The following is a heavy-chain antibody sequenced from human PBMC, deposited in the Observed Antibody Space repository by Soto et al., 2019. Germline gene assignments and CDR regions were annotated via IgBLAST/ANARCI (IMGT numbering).Heavy chain of an antibody. CDR2: IYYSGST. D-gene: IGHD1-1*01. Sequence: QVQLQESGPGLVKPSETLSLTCTVSGGSISSYYWSWIRQPPGKGLEWIGYIYYSGSTNYNPSLKSRVTISVDTSKNQFSLKLSSVTAADTAVYYCAREILERRGYFDYWGQGTLVTVSS. CDR1: GGSISSYY. J-gene: IGHJ4*02. V-gene: IGHV4-59*01. CDR3: AREILERRGYFDY.